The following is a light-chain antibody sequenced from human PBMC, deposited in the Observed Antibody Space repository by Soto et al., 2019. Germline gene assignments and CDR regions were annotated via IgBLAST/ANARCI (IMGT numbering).Light chain of an antibody. V-gene: IGKV3-20*01. J-gene: IGKJ1*01. Sequence: IAVTKSALTLSLAPGERATLSCRAGQSLHSKYFTWYQQIPGQAPRLLIYGGSNRATGIPDRFSGSGSGTDFTLTISRPEPEDFAVYYCQHYDAPQCTFGHGTKVDIK. CDR1: QSLHSKY. CDR2: GGS. CDR3: QHYDAPQCT.